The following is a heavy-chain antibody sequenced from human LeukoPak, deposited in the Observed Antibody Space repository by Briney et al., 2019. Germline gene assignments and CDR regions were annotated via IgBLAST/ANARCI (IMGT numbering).Heavy chain of an antibody. CDR3: TSAAGPFDS. V-gene: IGHV3-33*01. Sequence: GRSLRLSCAASGFTFSSYGMHWVRHAPGKGLEWVAVIWYDGSNKYYADSVKGRVTISRDNSKNTLYLQMNSLRAEDTAVDYCTSAAGPFDSWGQGTLVTVSS. J-gene: IGHJ4*02. D-gene: IGHD6-13*01. CDR1: GFTFSSYG. CDR2: IWYDGSNK.